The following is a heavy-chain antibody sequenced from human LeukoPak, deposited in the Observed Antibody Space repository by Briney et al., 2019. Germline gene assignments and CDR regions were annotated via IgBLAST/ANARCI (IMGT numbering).Heavy chain of an antibody. J-gene: IGHJ4*02. Sequence: PGGSLRLSCAASGFTFSSYSMNWVRQAPGKGLEWVGRIKSRTDGGTTDYAAPVKGRFTMSRDDSKNTLYLQMNSLKAEDTAVYYCTRSSYTNSWFFYWGQGSLVTVSS. CDR2: IKSRTDGGTT. V-gene: IGHV3-15*01. CDR3: TRSSYTNSWFFY. CDR1: GFTFSSYS. D-gene: IGHD2-8*01.